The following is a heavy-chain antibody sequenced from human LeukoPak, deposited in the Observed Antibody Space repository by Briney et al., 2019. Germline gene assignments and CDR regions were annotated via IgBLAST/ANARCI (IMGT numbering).Heavy chain of an antibody. D-gene: IGHD6-19*01. V-gene: IGHV3-74*01. CDR1: AFTFSTYW. J-gene: IGHJ4*02. Sequence: AGSLRLSCAASAFTFSTYWMHWVRHAPGKGLVWVSHINVDGSGATYADSVKGRFTISRDNAKNTLYLHMNSLRAEDTAVYYCARATRIYSSGWYYSFDYWGQGTLVTVSS. CDR2: INVDGSGA. CDR3: ARATRIYSSGWYYSFDY.